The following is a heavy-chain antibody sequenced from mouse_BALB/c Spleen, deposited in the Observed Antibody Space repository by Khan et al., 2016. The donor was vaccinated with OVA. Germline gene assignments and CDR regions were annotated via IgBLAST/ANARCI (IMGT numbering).Heavy chain of an antibody. CDR3: ARGRAWFAY. J-gene: IGHJ3*01. Sequence: EVELVESGGGLVQPGGSRKLSCVAAGFTFSDYGMAWVRQAPGKGPEWVAFISSLAYTIYYADTVTGRFTISRANAKNTLYLEMSSLRSEDTVMYYCARGRAWFAYWGQGTLVTVSA. CDR2: ISSLAYTI. CDR1: GFTFSDYG. V-gene: IGHV5-15*02.